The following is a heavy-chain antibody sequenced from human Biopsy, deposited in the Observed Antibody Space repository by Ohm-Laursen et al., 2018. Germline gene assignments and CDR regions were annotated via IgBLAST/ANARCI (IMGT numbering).Heavy chain of an antibody. CDR2: IYYTGST. V-gene: IGHV4-61*05. CDR1: GGSISSSTTYY. CDR3: ARHAPSYSGSYWRYFDL. D-gene: IGHD1-26*01. Sequence: GTLSLTCTVSGGSISSSTTYYWAWLRQPPGKGLEWIGYIYYTGSTNYNPSLKSRVTISVDTSMNHLSLRLTSLTAADTAVYYCARHAPSYSGSYWRYFDLWGRGTLVTVSS. J-gene: IGHJ2*01.